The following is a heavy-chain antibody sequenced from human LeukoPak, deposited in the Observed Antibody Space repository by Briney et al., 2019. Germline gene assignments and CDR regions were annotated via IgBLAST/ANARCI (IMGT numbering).Heavy chain of an antibody. CDR1: GYTFTGYY. J-gene: IGHJ4*02. D-gene: IGHD3-22*01. CDR2: INPNSGGT. CDR3: ARLYYYDSSGYYPDY. Sequence: ASVKVSCKASGYTFTGYYMHWVRQAPGQGLEWMGWINPNSGGTNYVQKFQGRVTMTRDTSISTAYMELSRLRSDDTAVYYCARLYYYDSSGYYPDYWGQGTLVTVSS. V-gene: IGHV1-2*02.